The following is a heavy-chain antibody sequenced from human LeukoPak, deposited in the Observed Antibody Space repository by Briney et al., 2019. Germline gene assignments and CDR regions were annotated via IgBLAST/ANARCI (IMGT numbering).Heavy chain of an antibody. CDR1: GGSFSGYY. D-gene: IGHD3-22*01. CDR2: INHSGST. Sequence: SETLSLTCAVYGGSFSGYYWSWIRQPPGKGLEWIGEINHSGSTNYNPSLKSRVTISVDTSKSQFSLKLSSVTAADTAVYYCARGQQRDEYYYDSSGYYGSYYFDYWGQGTLVTVSS. V-gene: IGHV4-34*01. J-gene: IGHJ4*02. CDR3: ARGQQRDEYYYDSSGYYGSYYFDY.